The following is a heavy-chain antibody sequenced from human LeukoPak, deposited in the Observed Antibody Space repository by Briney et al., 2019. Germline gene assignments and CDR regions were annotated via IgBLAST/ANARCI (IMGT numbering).Heavy chain of an antibody. J-gene: IGHJ4*02. D-gene: IGHD2-8*02. V-gene: IGHV3-23*01. Sequence: GGSLRLSCAASGFTFSTFAMIWVRQPPGKGLEWVSSIFPSGGEIHYADSVRGRFTISRDNSKSTLSLQMNSLRAEDTAIYYCATYRQVLLPFESWGQGTLVAVSS. CDR3: ATYRQVLLPFES. CDR1: GFTFSTFA. CDR2: IFPSGGEI.